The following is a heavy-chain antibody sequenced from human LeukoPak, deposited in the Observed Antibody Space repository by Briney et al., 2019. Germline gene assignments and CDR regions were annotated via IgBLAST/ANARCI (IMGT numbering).Heavy chain of an antibody. CDR3: ARGPNLSGYSSGWYLSA. CDR1: GGSISSYY. J-gene: IGHJ5*02. D-gene: IGHD6-19*01. CDR2: IYYSGST. Sequence: SETLSLTCTVSGGSISSYYWSWIRQPPGKGLEWIGYIYYSGSTNYNPSLKSRVTISVDTSKNQFSLKLSSVTAADTAVYYCARGPNLSGYSSGWYLSAWGQGTLVTVSS. V-gene: IGHV4-59*01.